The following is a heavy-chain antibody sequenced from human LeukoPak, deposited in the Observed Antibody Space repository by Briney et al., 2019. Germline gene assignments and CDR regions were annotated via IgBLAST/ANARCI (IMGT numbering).Heavy chain of an antibody. CDR3: ARGGRYDYVWGSYHLGDY. J-gene: IGHJ4*02. CDR1: GYTFTSYD. V-gene: IGHV1-8*01. Sequence: ASVKVSCQASGYTFTSYDINWVRQATGQGREWMGWMNPNSGNTGYAQKSQGRGTMTRNTSISTAYMELSSLRSEDTAVYYCARGGRYDYVWGSYHLGDYWGQGTLVTVSS. CDR2: MNPNSGNT. D-gene: IGHD3-16*02.